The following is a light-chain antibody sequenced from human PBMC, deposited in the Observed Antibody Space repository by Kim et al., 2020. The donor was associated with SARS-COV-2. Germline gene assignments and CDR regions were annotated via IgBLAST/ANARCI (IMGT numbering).Light chain of an antibody. J-gene: IGKJ4*01. CDR2: DAS. CDR3: QQRSNWPLT. Sequence: SLSPGERATLSCRASQSVSNYLVWYQQKPGQAPRLLIYDASHRATGIPARFSGRGSGTDFTLTIRNVEPEDFAVYYCQQRSNWPLTFGGGTKLEI. CDR1: QSVSNY. V-gene: IGKV3-11*01.